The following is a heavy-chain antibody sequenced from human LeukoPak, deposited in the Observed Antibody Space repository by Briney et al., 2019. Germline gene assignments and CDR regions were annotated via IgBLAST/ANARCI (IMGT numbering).Heavy chain of an antibody. J-gene: IGHJ4*02. CDR1: GGSISSYY. CDR3: ARELSSSSSHYFDY. V-gene: IGHV4-59*01. CDR2: IYYSGST. D-gene: IGHD6-6*01. Sequence: SETLSLTCTVPGGSISSYYWSWIRQPPGKGLEWIGYIYYSGSTNYDPSLKSRVTISVDTSKNQFSLKLSSVTAADTAVYYCARELSSSSSHYFDYWGQGTLVTVSS.